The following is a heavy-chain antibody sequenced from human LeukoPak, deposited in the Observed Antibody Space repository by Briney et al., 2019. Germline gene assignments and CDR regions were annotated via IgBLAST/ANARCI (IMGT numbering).Heavy chain of an antibody. CDR3: ARGGITYYDYVWGSYFDRGAFDI. CDR1: GFTVSSNY. CDR2: IYSGGST. J-gene: IGHJ3*02. Sequence: GGSLRLSCAASGFTVSSNYMSWVRQAPGKGLEWVSVIYSGGSTYYADSVKGRFTISRDNSKNTLYLQMNSLRAEDTAVYYCARGGITYYDYVWGSYFDRGAFDIWGQGTMVTVSS. V-gene: IGHV3-66*01. D-gene: IGHD3-16*01.